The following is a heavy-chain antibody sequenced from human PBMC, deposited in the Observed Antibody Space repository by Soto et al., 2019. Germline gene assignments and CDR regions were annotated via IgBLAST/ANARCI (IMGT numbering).Heavy chain of an antibody. Sequence: QLQLQESGPGLVKPSETLSLTCTVSGGSISSSSYYWGWIRQPPGKGLEWIGSIYYSGSTYYNPSLKSRVTICVVTSKNQSSLKLSSVTAADTAVYYCARRGYCSGGSCYPTPFDYWGQGTLVTVSS. V-gene: IGHV4-39*01. J-gene: IGHJ4*02. CDR1: GGSISSSSYY. CDR2: IYYSGST. D-gene: IGHD2-15*01. CDR3: ARRGYCSGGSCYPTPFDY.